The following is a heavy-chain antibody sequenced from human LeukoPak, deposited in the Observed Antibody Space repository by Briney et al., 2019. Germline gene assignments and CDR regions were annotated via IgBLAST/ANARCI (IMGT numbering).Heavy chain of an antibody. CDR2: ISSNGGST. Sequence: GGSLRLSCAASGFTFSSYAMHWVRQAPGKGLEYVSAISSNGGSTYYANSVKGRFTISRDNSKNALYLQMGSLRAEDMAVYYCARDKNGHFDLWGRGTLVTVSS. CDR3: ARDKNGHFDL. CDR1: GFTFSSYA. D-gene: IGHD1-1*01. J-gene: IGHJ2*01. V-gene: IGHV3-64*01.